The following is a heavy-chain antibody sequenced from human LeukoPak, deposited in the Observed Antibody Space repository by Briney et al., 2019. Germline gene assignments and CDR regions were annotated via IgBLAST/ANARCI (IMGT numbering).Heavy chain of an antibody. Sequence: GGSLRLSCSASGFTFSTYAMYWVRQAPGKGLEYVSAITSHGDSTYYADSVKGRFTISRDNSKNTLYLQMSSLRAEDTAVYYCVTRYSSGWYDYWGQGTLVTVSS. CDR1: GFTFSTYA. CDR2: ITSHGDST. V-gene: IGHV3-64D*09. D-gene: IGHD6-19*01. CDR3: VTRYSSGWYDY. J-gene: IGHJ4*02.